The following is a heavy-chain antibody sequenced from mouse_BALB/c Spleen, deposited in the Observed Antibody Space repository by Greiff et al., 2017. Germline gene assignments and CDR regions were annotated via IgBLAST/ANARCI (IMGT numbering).Heavy chain of an antibody. Sequence: QVQLQQPGAELVKPGTSVKLSCKASGYTFTSYWINWVKLRPGQGLEWIGDIYPGSGSTNYNEKFKSKATLTVDTSSSTAYMQLSSLASEDSAHYYCASEDFDYWGQGTTLTVSS. CDR2: IYPGSGST. V-gene: IGHV1-55*01. CDR1: GYTFTSYW. J-gene: IGHJ2*01. CDR3: ASEDFDY.